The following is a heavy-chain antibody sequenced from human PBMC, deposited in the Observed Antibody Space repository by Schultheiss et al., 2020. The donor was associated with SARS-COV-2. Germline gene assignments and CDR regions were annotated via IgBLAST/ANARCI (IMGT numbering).Heavy chain of an antibody. J-gene: IGHJ4*02. CDR3: ARDNLDYGGNRHFDY. Sequence: GGSLRLSCAASGFTFSDYYMSWVRQAPGKGLEWVSAISGSGGSTYYADSVKGRFTISRDNSKNTLYLQMNSLRAEDTAVYYCARDNLDYGGNRHFDYWGQGTLVTVSS. D-gene: IGHD4-23*01. V-gene: IGHV3-23*01. CDR2: ISGSGGST. CDR1: GFTFSDYY.